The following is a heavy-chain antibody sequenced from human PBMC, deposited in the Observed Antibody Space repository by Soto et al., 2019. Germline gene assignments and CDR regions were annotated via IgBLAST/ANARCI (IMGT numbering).Heavy chain of an antibody. V-gene: IGHV1-18*01. CDR1: GYTFARCS. D-gene: IGHD3-10*01. CDR3: ARFQAELSLNMVRGALTEKYNYYGMDV. CDR2: INTYNGNT. Sequence: GASVKVSCNASGYTFARCSISWVRQAPGQGPEWRGWINTYNGNTNYAQKVQGRVTMSTDTSTSTAYMELRSLRSDDTAVYYCARFQAELSLNMVRGALTEKYNYYGMDVWGQGTTVTVSS. J-gene: IGHJ6*02.